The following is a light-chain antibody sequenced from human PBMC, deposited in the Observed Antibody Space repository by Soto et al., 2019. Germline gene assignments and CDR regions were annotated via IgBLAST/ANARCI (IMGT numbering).Light chain of an antibody. CDR3: QQQGT. CDR2: AAS. V-gene: IGKV3-20*01. Sequence: EIVLTQSPGTLSLSPGERATLSCRASRSLSSSYVVWYQQKPGQAPRLLIYAASRRATGIPDRVSGSGSATEYTLTISRLEAEDFAVYYCQQQGTFGQGTRLEIK. CDR1: RSLSSSY. J-gene: IGKJ2*01.